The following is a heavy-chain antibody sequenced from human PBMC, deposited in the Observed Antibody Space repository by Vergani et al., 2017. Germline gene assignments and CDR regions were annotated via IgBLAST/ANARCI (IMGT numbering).Heavy chain of an antibody. Sequence: EVQLLESGGGLVQPGGSLRLSCAASGFTFSSYAMSWVRQAPGKGLEWVSAISGSGGSTYYADPVKGRFTISRDNSKNTLYLQMNSLRAEDTAVYYCAKGGIQLWLRGSDFDYWGQGTLVTVSS. CDR2: ISGSGGST. CDR3: AKGGIQLWLRGSDFDY. D-gene: IGHD5-18*01. CDR1: GFTFSSYA. J-gene: IGHJ4*02. V-gene: IGHV3-23*01.